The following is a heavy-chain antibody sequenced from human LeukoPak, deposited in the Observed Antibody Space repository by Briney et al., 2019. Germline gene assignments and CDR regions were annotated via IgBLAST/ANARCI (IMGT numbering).Heavy chain of an antibody. CDR2: IYYDGST. V-gene: IGHV4-39*07. J-gene: IGHJ4*02. Sequence: SETLSLTCTVSGGSISSNNYYWGWIRQPPGKGLECIGNIYYDGSTYYNPSLKSRVTISVDTSKNQFSLKLNSVTAADTAVYYCAREDSSGWYFDYWGQGTLVTVSS. D-gene: IGHD6-19*01. CDR1: GGSISSNNYY. CDR3: AREDSSGWYFDY.